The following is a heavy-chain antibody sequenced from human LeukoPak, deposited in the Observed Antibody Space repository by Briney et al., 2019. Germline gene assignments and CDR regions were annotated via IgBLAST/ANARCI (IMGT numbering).Heavy chain of an antibody. J-gene: IGHJ4*02. Sequence: PGGSLRLSCAATGFPFGDSDMNWFRQAPGEGPQWVANINYLGHFTSYADSVKGRFTIARDNSKNMLFLQMDGLRVEDTALYYCAKDPNWEGGYWGQGILVTVSS. D-gene: IGHD1-1*01. CDR2: INYLGHFT. CDR1: GFPFGDSD. CDR3: AKDPNWEGGY. V-gene: IGHV3-23*01.